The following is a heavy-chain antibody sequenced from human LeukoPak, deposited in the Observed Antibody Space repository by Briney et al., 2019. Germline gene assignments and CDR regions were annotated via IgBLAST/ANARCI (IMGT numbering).Heavy chain of an antibody. CDR2: INSDGSST. CDR3: AKGDGSFDY. Sequence: GGSLRLSCAASGFTFSSYWMHWVRQAPGKGLVWVSRINSDGSSTKYADSVKGRFTISRDNAKNTVYLQMNSLRAEDTAVYYCAKGDGSFDYWGQGTLVTVSS. J-gene: IGHJ4*02. V-gene: IGHV3-74*03. D-gene: IGHD3-16*01. CDR1: GFTFSSYW.